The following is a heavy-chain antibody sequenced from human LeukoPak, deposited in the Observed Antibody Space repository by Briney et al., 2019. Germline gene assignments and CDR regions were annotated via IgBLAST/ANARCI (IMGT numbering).Heavy chain of an antibody. CDR3: AREGRSDVRESRDIWANDYGANDAFDI. J-gene: IGHJ3*02. CDR1: GYTFTSYG. Sequence: ASVKVSCKASGYTFTSYGISWVRQAPGQGLEWMGWISAYNGNTNYAQKLQGRVTTTTDTSTSTAYMELRSLRSDDTAVYYCAREGRSDVRESRDIWANDYGANDAFDIWGQGTMVTVSS. V-gene: IGHV1-18*01. CDR2: ISAYNGNT. D-gene: IGHD4-17*01.